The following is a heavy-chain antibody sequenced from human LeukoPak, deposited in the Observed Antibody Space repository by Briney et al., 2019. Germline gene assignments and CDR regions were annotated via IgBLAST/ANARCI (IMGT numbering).Heavy chain of an antibody. Sequence: SSETLSLTCTVSGGSVSSGSYYWSWIRQPPGKGLEWIGYIYYSGSTNYNPSLKSRVTISVDTSKNQFSLKLSSVTAADTAVYYCARGAHYYDSSGYYFAFDYWGQGTLVTVSS. V-gene: IGHV4-61*01. CDR3: ARGAHYYDSSGYYFAFDY. CDR1: GGSVSSGSYY. CDR2: IYYSGST. D-gene: IGHD3-22*01. J-gene: IGHJ4*02.